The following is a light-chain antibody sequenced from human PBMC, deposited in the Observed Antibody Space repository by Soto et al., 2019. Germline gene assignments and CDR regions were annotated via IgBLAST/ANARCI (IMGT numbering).Light chain of an antibody. CDR2: EVY. CDR1: SSDVGGYNY. Sequence: QSALTQPPSASESPGQSVTISCTGTSSDVGGYNYVSWCQHHPGKAPKLIIYEVYKRPSGVPDRFSGSKSGNTAALTVSGLQAEDEADYYCSSYVGTNSYVFGTGTKVTVL. V-gene: IGLV2-8*01. CDR3: SSYVGTNSYV. J-gene: IGLJ1*01.